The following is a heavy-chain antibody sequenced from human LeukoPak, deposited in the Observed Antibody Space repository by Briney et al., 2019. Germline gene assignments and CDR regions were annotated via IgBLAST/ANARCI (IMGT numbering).Heavy chain of an antibody. V-gene: IGHV1-18*01. D-gene: IGHD6-19*01. Sequence: ASVKVSCKASGYTFTSYGISWVRQAPGQGLEWMGWISAYNGNTNYAQKLQGRVTMTTDTSTSTAYMELRSLRSDDTAVYYCARDLPRIAVAGTGDYWGQGTLVTVSA. J-gene: IGHJ4*02. CDR2: ISAYNGNT. CDR1: GYTFTSYG. CDR3: ARDLPRIAVAGTGDY.